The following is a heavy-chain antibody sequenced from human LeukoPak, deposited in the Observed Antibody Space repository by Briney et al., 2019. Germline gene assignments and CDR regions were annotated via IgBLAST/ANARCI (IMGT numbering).Heavy chain of an antibody. CDR1: GGSISSYY. Sequence: SETLSLTCTVSGGSISSYYWSWIRQPPGKGLEWIGYIYYSGSTNYNPSLKGRVTISVDTSKNQFSLKLSSVTAADTAVYYCAREGSSGYSIDYWGQGTLVTVSS. CDR2: IYYSGST. V-gene: IGHV4-59*01. J-gene: IGHJ4*02. CDR3: AREGSSGYSIDY. D-gene: IGHD3-22*01.